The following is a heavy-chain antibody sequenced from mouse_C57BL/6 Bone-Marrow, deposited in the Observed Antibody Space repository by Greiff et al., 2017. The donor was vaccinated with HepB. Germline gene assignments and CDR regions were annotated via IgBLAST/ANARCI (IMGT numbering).Heavy chain of an antibody. D-gene: IGHD2-12*01. Sequence: VQLKQSGPELVKPGASVKISCKASGYSFTGYYMNWVKQSPEKSLEWIGEINPRTGGTTYNQKFKAKATLTVDKSSSTAYMKLKSLTSEDSAVYYCARATYYNAMDYWGQGTSVTVSS. J-gene: IGHJ4*01. CDR2: INPRTGGT. CDR3: ARATYYNAMDY. V-gene: IGHV1-42*01. CDR1: GYSFTGYY.